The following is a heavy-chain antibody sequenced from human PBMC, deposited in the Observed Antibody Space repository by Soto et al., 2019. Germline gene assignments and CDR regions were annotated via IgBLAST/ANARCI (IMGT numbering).Heavy chain of an antibody. D-gene: IGHD4-17*01. V-gene: IGHV3-23*01. J-gene: IGHJ3*02. CDR1: GLNFASYA. Sequence: GGSLRLSCGASGLNFASYAMSWVRQAPGRGLEWVSTISGSGDSTFYADSVKGRVTMTRNTSISTAYMELSSLRSEDTAVYYCARGYYDYGDGAFDIWGQGTMVTVSS. CDR2: ISGSGDST. CDR3: ARGYYDYGDGAFDI.